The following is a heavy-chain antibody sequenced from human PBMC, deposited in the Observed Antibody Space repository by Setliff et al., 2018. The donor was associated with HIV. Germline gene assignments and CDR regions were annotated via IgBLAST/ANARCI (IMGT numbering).Heavy chain of an antibody. CDR2: IYPADSDT. J-gene: IGHJ4*02. CDR1: GYIFTSYW. Sequence: PGESLKISCKGSGYIFTSYWIAWVRQMPGKGLEWMGIIYPADSDTRYSPSFQGQVTISANKSISTAFLHWSSLKASDTATYYCAHSRGGSSRLDYWGQGMLVTVSS. D-gene: IGHD6-6*01. V-gene: IGHV5-51*01. CDR3: AHSRGGSSRLDY.